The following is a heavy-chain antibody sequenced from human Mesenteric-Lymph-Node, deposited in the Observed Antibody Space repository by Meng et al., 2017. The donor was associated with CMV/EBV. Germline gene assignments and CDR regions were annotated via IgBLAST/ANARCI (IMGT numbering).Heavy chain of an antibody. D-gene: IGHD3-3*01. CDR2: ISYDGSNK. J-gene: IGHJ6*02. CDR1: GFTFSSYA. CDR3: AKNRVVFGVARRYHGMDV. Sequence: GGSLRLSCAASGFTFSSYAMHWVRQAPGKGLEWVAVISYDGSNKYYADSVKGRFTISRDNSKNTLYLQMNSLRAEDTAVYYCAKNRVVFGVARRYHGMDVWGQGTTVTVSS. V-gene: IGHV3-30-3*02.